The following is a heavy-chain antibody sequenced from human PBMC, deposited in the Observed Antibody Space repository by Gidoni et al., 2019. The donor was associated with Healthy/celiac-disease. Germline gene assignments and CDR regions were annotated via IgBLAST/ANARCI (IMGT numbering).Heavy chain of an antibody. D-gene: IGHD1-20*01. J-gene: IGHJ4*02. CDR2: ISSSSSYI. CDR1: GFTFSSYS. V-gene: IGHV3-21*01. Sequence: EVQLVESGGGLVKPGGSLRLSCAASGFTFSSYSMNWVRQAPGKGLEWVSSISSSSSYIYYADSVKGRFTISRDNAKNSLYLQMNSLRAEDTAVYYCARGRRGITGTAGDYWGQGTLVTVSS. CDR3: ARGRRGITGTAGDY.